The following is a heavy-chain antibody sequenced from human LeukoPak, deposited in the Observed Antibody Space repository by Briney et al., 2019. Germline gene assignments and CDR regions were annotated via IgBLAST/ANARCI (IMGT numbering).Heavy chain of an antibody. Sequence: SVGSPILSCATSGFTFSSSGIQWVRQAPGKGLDWVAFVRVDGGVEAYPDSVTGRFIISSDYYKNTVYLHMYGLRPEDTAVYYCARDWAWAADYWGQGTLVTVSS. J-gene: IGHJ4*02. CDR1: GFTFSSSG. V-gene: IGHV3-30*02. D-gene: IGHD1-26*01. CDR2: VRVDGGVE. CDR3: ARDWAWAADY.